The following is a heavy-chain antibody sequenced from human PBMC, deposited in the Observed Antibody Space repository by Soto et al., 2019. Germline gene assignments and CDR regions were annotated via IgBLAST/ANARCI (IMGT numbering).Heavy chain of an antibody. D-gene: IGHD3-10*01. J-gene: IGHJ4*02. CDR3: ASQPSYYYGSGSYLSY. CDR2: IDPSDSYT. Sequence: GESLKISCKGSGYSFTSYWISWVRQMPGKGLEWMGRIDPSDSYTNYSPSFQGHVTISADKSISTAYLQWSSLKASDTAMYYCASQPSYYYGSGSYLSYWGQGTLVTVYS. CDR1: GYSFTSYW. V-gene: IGHV5-10-1*01.